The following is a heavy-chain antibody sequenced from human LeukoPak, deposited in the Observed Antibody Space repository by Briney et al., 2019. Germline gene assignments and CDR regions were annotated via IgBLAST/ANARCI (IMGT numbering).Heavy chain of an antibody. D-gene: IGHD6-13*01. CDR3: ARDWITYSTRWYVSAFDY. Sequence: GGSLRLSCAAPGFTFSSYWMSWVRQAPGKGMDRVANIKQDESEKYYVDSVKGRFTISRDNAKNSLYLQMNSLRAEDTAIYYCARDWITYSTRWYVSAFDYWGQGTLVTVSS. CDR1: GFTFSSYW. CDR2: IKQDESEK. J-gene: IGHJ4*02. V-gene: IGHV3-7*01.